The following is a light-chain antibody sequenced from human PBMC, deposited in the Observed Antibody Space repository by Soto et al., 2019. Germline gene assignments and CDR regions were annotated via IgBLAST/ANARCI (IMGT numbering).Light chain of an antibody. J-gene: IGKJ4*01. CDR2: DAT. Sequence: EIVMTQSPAILSLSPGERATLSCRASQSVTTYLVWYQQRPGQAPRLLIYDATNRATGIPARFSATGSGTDCTLPISSLDPEDSAVYDCQQRTARPLTFGGGTKGEIK. CDR1: QSVTTY. CDR3: QQRTARPLT. V-gene: IGKV3-11*01.